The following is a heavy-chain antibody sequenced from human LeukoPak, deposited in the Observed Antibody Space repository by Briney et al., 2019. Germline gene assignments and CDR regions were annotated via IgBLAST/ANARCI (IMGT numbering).Heavy chain of an antibody. V-gene: IGHV1-18*01. CDR3: ARKFNWFDP. J-gene: IGHJ5*02. CDR2: INPYNGNT. CDR1: GYMFPNYG. Sequence: ASVKVSCKTSGYMFPNYGITWVRQAPGQGLEWMGWINPYNGNTNSAQKVEDRITMTIDASTTTVYMGLRSLRSDDTAVYYCARKFNWFDPWGQGTLVTVSS.